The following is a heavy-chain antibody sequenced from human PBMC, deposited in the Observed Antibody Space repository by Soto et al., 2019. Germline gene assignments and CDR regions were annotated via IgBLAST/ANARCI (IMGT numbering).Heavy chain of an antibody. CDR3: AKDARYGDYYYYYMDV. CDR2: ISYDGSNK. V-gene: IGHV3-30*18. J-gene: IGHJ6*03. D-gene: IGHD4-17*01. CDR1: GFTFSSYG. Sequence: GGSLRLSCAASGFTFSSYGMHWVRQAPGKGLEWVAVISYDGSNKYYADSVKGRFTISRDNSKNTLYLQMNSLRAEDTAVYYCAKDARYGDYYYYYMDVWGKGTTVTVSS.